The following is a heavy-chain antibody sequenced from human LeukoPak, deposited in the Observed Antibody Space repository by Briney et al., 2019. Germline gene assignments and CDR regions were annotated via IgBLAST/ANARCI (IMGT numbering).Heavy chain of an antibody. Sequence: GGSLRLSCAASGFTFSSYAMSWVRQAPGKGLEWVSAISGSGGSTYYADSVKGRFTISRGNSKNTLYLQMNSLRAEDTAVYYCASQSRGPDAFDIWGQGTMVTVSS. J-gene: IGHJ3*02. CDR3: ASQSRGPDAFDI. D-gene: IGHD3-10*01. V-gene: IGHV3-23*01. CDR1: GFTFSSYA. CDR2: ISGSGGST.